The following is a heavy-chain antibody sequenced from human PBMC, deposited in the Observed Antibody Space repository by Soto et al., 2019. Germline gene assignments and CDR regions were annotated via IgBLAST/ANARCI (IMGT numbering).Heavy chain of an antibody. CDR1: GGSISDTYY. CDR2: IFHSGKT. CDR3: ARDEGYFFDF. J-gene: IGHJ4*02. Sequence: SETLSLTCTVSGGSISDTYYWSWIRQHPGKGLEWIGFIFHSGKTYYNPSLRSRVIISVDTSKNQISLQLSSVTAADAATYYCARDEGYFFDFWGQGILVTVSS. V-gene: IGHV4-31*03.